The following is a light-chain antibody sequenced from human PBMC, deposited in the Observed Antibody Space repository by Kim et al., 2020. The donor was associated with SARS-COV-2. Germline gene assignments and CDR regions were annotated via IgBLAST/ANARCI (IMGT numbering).Light chain of an antibody. CDR1: QNIFYRSNNKNF. CDR2: WAS. J-gene: IGKJ2*01. V-gene: IGKV4-1*01. Sequence: RATINCKSSQNIFYRSNNKNFLTWYQQKPGQPPKVLIYWASIRESGVPDRFSGSGSATDFTLTISSLQAEDVAVYYCQQYFATPYTFGQGTKLEI. CDR3: QQYFATPYT.